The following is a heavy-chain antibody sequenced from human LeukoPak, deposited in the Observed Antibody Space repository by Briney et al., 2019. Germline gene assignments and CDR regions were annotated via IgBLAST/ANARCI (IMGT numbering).Heavy chain of an antibody. CDR1: GFTFDDYA. CDR2: ITWNSGSI. V-gene: IGHV3-9*01. J-gene: IGHJ5*02. CDR3: TKGPRVYSSSWYLGWFDP. D-gene: IGHD6-13*01. Sequence: AGGSLRLSCAVSGFTFDDYAMHWVRQAPGKGLEWVSGITWNSGSIGYADSVKGRFTISRDNAKNFLYLQMNSLRAEDTAVYYCTKGPRVYSSSWYLGWFDPWGQGTLVTVSS.